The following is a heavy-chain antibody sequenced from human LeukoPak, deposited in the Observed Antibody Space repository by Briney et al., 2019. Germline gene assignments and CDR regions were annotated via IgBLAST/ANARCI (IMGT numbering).Heavy chain of an antibody. CDR2: IYHSGST. J-gene: IGHJ6*03. CDR1: GYSISSGYY. Sequence: SETLSLTCTVSGYSISSGYYWGWIRQPPGKGLEWIGSIYHSGSTYYNPSLKSRVTISVDTSKNQFSLKLSSVTAADTAVYYCALYYMDVWGKGTTVTVSS. CDR3: ALYYMDV. V-gene: IGHV4-38-2*02.